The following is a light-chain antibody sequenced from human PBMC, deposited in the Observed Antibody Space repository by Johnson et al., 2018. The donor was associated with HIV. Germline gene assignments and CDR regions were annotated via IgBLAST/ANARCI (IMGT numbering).Light chain of an antibody. CDR3: GTLDSSLSAGV. CDR2: ENN. V-gene: IGLV1-51*02. J-gene: IGLJ1*01. CDR1: SSNIGNNY. Sequence: QSVLTQPPSVSAAPGQKVTISCSGSSSNIGNNYVSWYQQLPGTAPKLLIYENNKRPSGIPDRFSGSKSGTSATLGITGLPTGDEADYYCGTLDSSLSAGVFGTGTKVTVL.